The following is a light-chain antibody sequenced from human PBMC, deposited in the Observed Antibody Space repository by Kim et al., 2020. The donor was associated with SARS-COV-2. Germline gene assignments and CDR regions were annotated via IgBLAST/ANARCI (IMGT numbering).Light chain of an antibody. CDR1: SSNIGSNY. CDR3: AAWDDSLSGPRV. V-gene: IGLV1-47*01. J-gene: IGLJ3*02. CDR2: RNN. Sequence: QSVLTQPPSASGTPGQRVTISCSGSSSNIGSNYVYWYQQLPGTAPKLLIYRNNQRPSGVPDRSSGSKSGTSASLAISGLRSEDEADYYCAAWDDSLSGPRVFGGGTQLTVL.